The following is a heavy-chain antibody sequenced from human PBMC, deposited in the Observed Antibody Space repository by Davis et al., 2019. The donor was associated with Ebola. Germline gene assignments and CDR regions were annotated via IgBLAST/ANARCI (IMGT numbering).Heavy chain of an antibody. CDR2: IIPILGIA. V-gene: IGHV1-69*10. CDR3: AGGYSYGYWFDY. J-gene: IGHJ4*02. CDR1: GYTFTSYA. D-gene: IGHD5-18*01. Sequence: SVKVSCKASGYTFTSYAMHWVRQAPGQGLEWMGGIIPILGIANYAQKFQGRVTITADESTSTAYMELSSLRSEDTAVYYCAGGYSYGYWFDYWGQGTLVTVSS.